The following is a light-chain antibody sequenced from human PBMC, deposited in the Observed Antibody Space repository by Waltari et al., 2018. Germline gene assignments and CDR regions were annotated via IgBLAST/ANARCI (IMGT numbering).Light chain of an antibody. V-gene: IGKV4-1*01. J-gene: IGKJ2*01. CDR1: QSVLYSSNNKNY. CDR2: WAS. Sequence: DIVMTQSPDSLAVSLGERATINCKSSQSVLYSSNNKNYLAWYQQKPGQPPKLLIYWASTRESGVPDRFTGGGSGTDFTLTINSLQVEDVAVYYCQQYYATPRSFGQGTQLEI. CDR3: QQYYATPRS.